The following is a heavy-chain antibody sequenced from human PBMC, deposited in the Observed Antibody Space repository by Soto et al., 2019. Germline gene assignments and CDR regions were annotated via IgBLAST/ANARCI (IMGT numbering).Heavy chain of an antibody. CDR3: AKVRFGLDPYRRNDAFDI. CDR1: GFTFSSYG. V-gene: IGHV3-30*18. J-gene: IGHJ3*02. CDR2: ISYDGSNK. Sequence: QVQLVESGGGVVQPGRSLRLSCAASGFTFSSYGMHWVRQAPGKGLEWVAVISYDGSNKYYADSVKGRFTISRDNSKNTLYLQMNSLRAEDTAVYYCAKVRFGLDPYRRNDAFDIWGQGTMVTVSS. D-gene: IGHD3-10*01.